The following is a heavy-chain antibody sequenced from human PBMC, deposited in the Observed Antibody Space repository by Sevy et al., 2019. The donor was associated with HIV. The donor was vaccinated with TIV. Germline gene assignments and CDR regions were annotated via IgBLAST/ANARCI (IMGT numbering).Heavy chain of an antibody. J-gene: IGHJ6*02. CDR1: GFTFNKYA. V-gene: IGHV3-23*01. D-gene: IGHD5-18*01. CDR3: ARHVVSLMVRMFYGMDV. Sequence: GGSLRLSCEASGFTFNKYAMSWVRQAPGKGLEWVSSLSGSGSSTYYADSVRVRFTISRDNSRNTFYLEVGSLRVEDTGVYYCARHVVSLMVRMFYGMDVWGQGTTVTVSS. CDR2: LSGSGSST.